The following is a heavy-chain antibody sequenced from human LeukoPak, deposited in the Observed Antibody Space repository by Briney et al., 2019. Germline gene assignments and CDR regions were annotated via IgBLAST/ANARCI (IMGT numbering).Heavy chain of an antibody. V-gene: IGHV3-48*01. CDR3: ARDKYYYDSSGFGGVVSGAFDI. CDR2: ISSSSSTI. CDR1: GFTFSSYR. J-gene: IGHJ3*02. Sequence: GGSLRLSCAASGFTFSSYRMSWVRQAPGKGLEWVSYISSSSSTIYYADSVKGRFTISRDNAKNSLYLQMNSLRAEDTAVYYCARDKYYYDSSGFGGVVSGAFDIWGQGTMVTVSS. D-gene: IGHD3-22*01.